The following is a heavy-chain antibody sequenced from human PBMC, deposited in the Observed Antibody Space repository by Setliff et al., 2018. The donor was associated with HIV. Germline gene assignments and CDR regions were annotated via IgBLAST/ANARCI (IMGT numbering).Heavy chain of an antibody. CDR2: FDPRDDET. CDR1: GYTLTELS. Sequence: ASVKVSCKVSGYTLTELSRHWVRQAPGKGLEWIGSFDPRDDETIYAQNFQGRVTMTEDTSTDTAYMELSSLRSEDTAVYYCVTQRGSGSDPFDIWGPGTMVTVSS. CDR3: VTQRGSGSDPFDI. J-gene: IGHJ3*02. V-gene: IGHV1-24*01. D-gene: IGHD6-25*01.